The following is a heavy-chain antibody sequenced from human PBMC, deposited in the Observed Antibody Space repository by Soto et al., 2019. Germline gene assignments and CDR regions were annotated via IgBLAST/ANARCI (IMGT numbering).Heavy chain of an antibody. Sequence: GGSLRLSCAASGFTFSSYSMNWVRQAPGKGLEWVSSISSSSSYIYYADSVKGRFTISRDNAKNSLYLQMNSLRAEDTAVYYCARPSGRHYCHGMDVWGQGTTVTVSS. D-gene: IGHD3-10*01. V-gene: IGHV3-21*01. CDR1: GFTFSSYS. CDR2: ISSSSSYI. J-gene: IGHJ6*02. CDR3: ARPSGRHYCHGMDV.